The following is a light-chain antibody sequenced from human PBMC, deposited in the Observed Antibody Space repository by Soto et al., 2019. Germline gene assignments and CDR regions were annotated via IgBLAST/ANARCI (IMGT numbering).Light chain of an antibody. V-gene: IGLV1-40*01. CDR3: QSYDSSLSAPYV. Sequence: QLVLTQPPSVSGAPGQMVTISCTGSSSNIGAGYDVHWYQHLPGTAPKLLIYDNSNRPSGVPDRFSGSKSGTSASLAITGLQAEDEADYYCQSYDSSLSAPYVFGTGTKVTVL. CDR2: DNS. CDR1: SSNIGAGYD. J-gene: IGLJ1*01.